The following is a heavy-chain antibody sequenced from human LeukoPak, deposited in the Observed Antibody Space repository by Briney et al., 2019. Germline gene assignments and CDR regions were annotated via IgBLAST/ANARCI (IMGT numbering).Heavy chain of an antibody. CDR1: GFTYTDYS. CDR3: AKSVYSGYDSEFDY. J-gene: IGHJ4*02. D-gene: IGHD5-12*01. CDR2: ISGSGGST. V-gene: IGHV3-23*01. Sequence: GGSLRLSCSASGFTYTDYSMSWVRQVPGKGLEWVSAISGSGGSTYYADSAKGRFTISRDNSKNTLYLQMNSLRAEDTAVYYCAKSVYSGYDSEFDYWGQGTLVTVSS.